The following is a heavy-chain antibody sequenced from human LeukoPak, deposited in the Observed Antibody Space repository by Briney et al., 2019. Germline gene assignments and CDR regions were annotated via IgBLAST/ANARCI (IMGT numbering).Heavy chain of an antibody. Sequence: AGGSLRLSCAASGFTFSSYSMNWVRQAPGRGLEWVSSISSSSSYIYYADSVKGRFTISRDNAKNSLYLQMNSLRAEDTAVYYCARASYFGNYFDYWGQGTLVTVSS. CDR3: ARASYFGNYFDY. V-gene: IGHV3-21*01. CDR2: ISSSSSYI. J-gene: IGHJ4*02. D-gene: IGHD2-21*01. CDR1: GFTFSSYS.